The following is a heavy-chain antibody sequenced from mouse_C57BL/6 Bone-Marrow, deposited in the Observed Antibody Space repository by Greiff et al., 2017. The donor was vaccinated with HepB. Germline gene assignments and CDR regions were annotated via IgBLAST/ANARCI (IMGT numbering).Heavy chain of an antibody. V-gene: IGHV14-3*01. CDR1: GFNIKNTY. Sequence: VQLQHSVAELVRPGASVKLSCTASGFNIKNTYMHWVKQRPEQGLEWIGRIDPANGNTKYAPKFQGKATITADTSSNTAYLQLSSLTSEDTAIYYCVTTVVATGPFDYWGQGTTLTVSS. CDR3: VTTVVATGPFDY. J-gene: IGHJ2*01. D-gene: IGHD1-1*01. CDR2: IDPANGNT.